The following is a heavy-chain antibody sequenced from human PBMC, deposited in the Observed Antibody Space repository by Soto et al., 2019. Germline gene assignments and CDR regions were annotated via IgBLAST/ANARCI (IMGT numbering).Heavy chain of an antibody. CDR2: IYYSGST. V-gene: IGHV4-59*01. Sequence: PSETLSLTCTVSGGSISSYYWSWIRQPPGKGLEWIGYIYYSGSTNYNPSLKSRVTISVGTSKNQFSLKLSSVTAADTAVYYCARVDIVATMQIDYWGQGTLVTVSS. CDR1: GGSISSYY. J-gene: IGHJ4*02. CDR3: ARVDIVATMQIDY. D-gene: IGHD5-12*01.